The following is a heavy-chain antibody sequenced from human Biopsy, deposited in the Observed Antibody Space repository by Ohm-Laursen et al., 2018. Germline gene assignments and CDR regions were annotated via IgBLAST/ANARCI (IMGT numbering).Heavy chain of an antibody. V-gene: IGHV4-59*08. Sequence: SETLSLTCTVSGDSITTYYWNWTRQAPGKGLEWIGNIYYRGNTNYSPSLKSRVTISLDTSKNQFSLKLNSVTATDTAVYYCARRLPLRGYAFDVWGQGTLATVSS. CDR3: ARRLPLRGYAFDV. CDR2: IYYRGNT. CDR1: GDSITTYY. D-gene: IGHD3-10*01. J-gene: IGHJ3*01.